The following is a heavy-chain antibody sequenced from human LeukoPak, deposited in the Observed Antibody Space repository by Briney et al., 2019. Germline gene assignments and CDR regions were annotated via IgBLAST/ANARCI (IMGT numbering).Heavy chain of an antibody. V-gene: IGHV4-34*01. CDR3: ARRGDSGSSRRYYYYYYLDV. CDR1: GGSFSGYY. Sequence: SETLSLTCAVYGGSFSGYYWSWIRQPPGKGLEWIGEINHSGSTNYNPSLKSRVTISVDTSKNQFSLKLRSVTAADTAVYYCARRGDSGSSRRYYYYYYLDVGGKGPTVTVS. D-gene: IGHD6-6*01. J-gene: IGHJ6*03. CDR2: INHSGST.